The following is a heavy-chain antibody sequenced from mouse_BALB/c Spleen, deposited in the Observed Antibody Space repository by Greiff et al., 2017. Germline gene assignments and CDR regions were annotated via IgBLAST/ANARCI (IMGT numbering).Heavy chain of an antibody. V-gene: IGHV3-2*02. CDR3: ARSLFYEGYYDYYAMDY. CDR2: ISYSGST. Sequence: EVKVVESGPGLVKPSQSLSLTCTVTGYSITSYYAWNCLRQFPGNKLEWMGYISYSGSTSYNPSLNSRISITRDTSKNQFFLQLNSVTTEDTATYYCARSLFYEGYYDYYAMDYWGQGTSVTVSS. D-gene: IGHD2-3*01. J-gene: IGHJ4*01. CDR1: GYSITSYYA.